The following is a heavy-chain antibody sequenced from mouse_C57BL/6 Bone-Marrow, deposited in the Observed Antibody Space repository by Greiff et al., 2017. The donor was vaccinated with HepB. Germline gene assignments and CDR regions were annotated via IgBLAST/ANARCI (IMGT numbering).Heavy chain of an antibody. J-gene: IGHJ2*01. D-gene: IGHD1-1*01. CDR2: IYPSDSET. CDR1: GYTFTSYW. CDR3: TRDYYGSSYGDY. V-gene: IGHV1-61*01. Sequence: VQLQQPGAELVRPGSSVKLSCKASGYTFTSYWMDWVKQRPGQGLEWIGNIYPSDSETHYNQKFKDKATLTVDKSSSTAYMQLSSLTSEDSAVYYCTRDYYGSSYGDYWGQGTTLTVSS.